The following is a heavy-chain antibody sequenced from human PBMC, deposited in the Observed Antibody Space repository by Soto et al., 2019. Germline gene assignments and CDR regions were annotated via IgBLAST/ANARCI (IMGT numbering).Heavy chain of an antibody. CDR1: GASVSHGY. Sequence: QMQLQASGPGLVKPSETLSLTCNVSGASVSHGYWSWIRQPPGKGLEWIGFMYFGGSFNYNPSLTSRATISVEMSKNQFSMKLTSVTASATAVYYCARSSYDSTGVAVDPWGQGTLVTVSS. V-gene: IGHV4-59*02. CDR2: MYFGGSF. D-gene: IGHD3-22*01. CDR3: ARSSYDSTGVAVDP. J-gene: IGHJ5*02.